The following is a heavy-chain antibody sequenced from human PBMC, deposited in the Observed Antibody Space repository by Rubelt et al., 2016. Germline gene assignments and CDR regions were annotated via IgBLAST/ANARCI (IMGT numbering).Heavy chain of an antibody. J-gene: IGHJ4*02. V-gene: IGHV3-11*06. CDR2: ISDRGTDT. CDR3: AKEGSGWYNLDS. CDR1: GFTFSDFF. D-gene: IGHD6-19*01. Sequence: EHWLGGVRPGGSLRLSCAGSGFTFSDFFMSWVRQAPGKGLELISWISDRGTDTYFADSVKGRFTISRANSKNTLYLQLNSLRPEDSAVYFCAKEGSGWYNLDSWGQGTQVTVSS.